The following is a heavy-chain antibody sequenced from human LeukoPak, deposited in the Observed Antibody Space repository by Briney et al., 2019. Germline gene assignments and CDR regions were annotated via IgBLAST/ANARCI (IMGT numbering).Heavy chain of an antibody. V-gene: IGHV3-23*01. J-gene: IGHJ4*02. D-gene: IGHD4-17*01. CDR1: GFTFSSYA. CDR3: GRGYFGDYLFDH. CDR2: ISGSGGST. Sequence: GGSLRLSCAASGFTFSSYAMSWVRQAPGKGLEWVSAISGSGGSTYYADSVGGRFAISRDNSKNTLYLQLNSLRAEDTAVYYCGRGYFGDYLFDHWGQGTLVTVSS.